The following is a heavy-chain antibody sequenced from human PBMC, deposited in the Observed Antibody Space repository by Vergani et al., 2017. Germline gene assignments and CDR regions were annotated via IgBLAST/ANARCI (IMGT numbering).Heavy chain of an antibody. CDR2: IYYSGST. V-gene: IGHV4-59*01. CDR1: GGSISSYY. Sequence: QVQLQESGPGLVKPSETLSLTCTVSGGSISSYYWSWIRQPPGKGLEWIGYIYYSGSTNYNPSLQSRVTISVDTSKNQFSLKLSSVTAADTAVYYCARVYAGYDFWSGYYNYWYFDLWGRGTLVTVSS. CDR3: ARVYAGYDFWSGYYNYWYFDL. J-gene: IGHJ2*01. D-gene: IGHD3-3*01.